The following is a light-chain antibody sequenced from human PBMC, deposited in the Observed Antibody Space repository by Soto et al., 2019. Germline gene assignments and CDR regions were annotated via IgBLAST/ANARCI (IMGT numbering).Light chain of an antibody. CDR2: KAS. V-gene: IGKV1-5*03. Sequence: DIPMTQSPSALSASVGDRVTITCRASLSISSWVAWYQQKPGKAPKLLIYKASSLQSGVPSRFSGSGSGTEFTLTIRNLQPDDFATYYCQQYGSFAQATFGQGTKVEMK. CDR3: QQYGSFAQAT. J-gene: IGKJ1*01. CDR1: LSISSW.